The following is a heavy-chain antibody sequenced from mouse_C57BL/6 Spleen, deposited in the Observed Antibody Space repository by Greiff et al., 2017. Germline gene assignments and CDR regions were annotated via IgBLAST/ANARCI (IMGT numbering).Heavy chain of an antibody. V-gene: IGHV1-15*01. D-gene: IGHD2-12*01. CDR1: GYTFTDYE. J-gene: IGHJ4*01. Sequence: QVQLQQSGAELVRPGASVTLSCKASGYTFTDYEMHWVKQTPVHGLEWIGAINPETGGTAYNQKFKGKAILTADKSSCTAYMELRSLTSEDSAVYYYTRWRYLLPYCSMDYWGQGTSVTVSS. CDR3: TRWRYLLPYCSMDY. CDR2: INPETGGT.